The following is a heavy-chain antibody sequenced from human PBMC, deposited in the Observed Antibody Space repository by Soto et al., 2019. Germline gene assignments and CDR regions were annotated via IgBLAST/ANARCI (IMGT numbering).Heavy chain of an antibody. J-gene: IGHJ3*02. Sequence: QVQLVQSGAEVKKPGSSVKVSCKASGGTFRSYAISWVRQAPGQGLEWMGGIIPIFGTANYAQKFQGRVTIPADEATSTAYMGLSSLRSEDTDVYYCARDRLYYGSWSDYNVESDAFHIWGQGTMVTVSS. V-gene: IGHV1-69*12. CDR2: IIPIFGTA. CDR1: GGTFRSYA. D-gene: IGHD3-10*01. CDR3: ARDRLYYGSWSDYNVESDAFHI.